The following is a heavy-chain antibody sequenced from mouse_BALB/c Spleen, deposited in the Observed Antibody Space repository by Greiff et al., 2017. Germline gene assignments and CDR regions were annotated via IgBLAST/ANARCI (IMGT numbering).Heavy chain of an antibody. CDR1: GYTFTSYY. J-gene: IGHJ4*01. V-gene: IGHV1S81*02. CDR2: INPSNGGT. CDR3: TRSGDGQYYYAMDY. D-gene: IGHD2-3*01. Sequence: VQLQQPGAELVKPGASVKLSCKASGYTFTSYYMYWVKQRPGQGLEWIGGINPSNGGTNFNEKFKSKATLTVDKSSSTAYMQLSSLTSEDSAVYYCTRSGDGQYYYAMDYWGQGTSVTVSS.